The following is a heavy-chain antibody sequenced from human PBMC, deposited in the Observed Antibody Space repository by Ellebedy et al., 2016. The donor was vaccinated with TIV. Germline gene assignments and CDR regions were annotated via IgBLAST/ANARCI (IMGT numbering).Heavy chain of an antibody. CDR2: IIPILGIA. Sequence: ASVKVSCKASGGTFSSYAISWVRQAPGQGLEWMGRIIPILGIANYAQKFQGRVTITADKSTRTAYMELSRLRSDATAVYYCSREGGRSGYYYDRNWFDPWGQGTLVTVSS. V-gene: IGHV1-69*04. CDR3: SREGGRSGYYYDRNWFDP. J-gene: IGHJ5*02. CDR1: GGTFSSYA. D-gene: IGHD3-22*01.